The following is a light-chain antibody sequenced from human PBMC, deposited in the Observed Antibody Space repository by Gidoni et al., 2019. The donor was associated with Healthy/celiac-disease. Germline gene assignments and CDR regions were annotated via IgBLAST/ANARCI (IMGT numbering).Light chain of an antibody. CDR2: AAS. J-gene: IGKJ4*01. CDR3: QQSYSTPIT. V-gene: IGKV1-39*01. Sequence: DIQMTQSPSSLSASVGDRVTITYRARQSISSYLNWYQQKPGKATKLLIYAASSLQSGVPSMFSGSGSGTDFTLTISSLQPEDFATYYCQQSYSTPITFGGGTKVEIK. CDR1: QSISSY.